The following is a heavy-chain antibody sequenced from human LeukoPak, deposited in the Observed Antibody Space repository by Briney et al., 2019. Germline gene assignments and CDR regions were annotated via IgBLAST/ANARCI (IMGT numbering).Heavy chain of an antibody. J-gene: IGHJ4*02. CDR2: ISGSGGNT. V-gene: IGHV3-23*01. D-gene: IGHD2-15*01. Sequence: GGSLRLSCAASGFTVSSNYMSWARQAPGKGLEWISGISGSGGNTYYADSVKGRFTISRDISKNTLYLQMNSLRGEDTAVYYCAKPGDGCSGGSCYYFDYWGQGTLVTVSS. CDR3: AKPGDGCSGGSCYYFDY. CDR1: GFTVSSNY.